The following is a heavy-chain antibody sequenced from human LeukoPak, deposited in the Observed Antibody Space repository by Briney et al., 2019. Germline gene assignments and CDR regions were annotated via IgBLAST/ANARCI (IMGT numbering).Heavy chain of an antibody. Sequence: GGSLRLSCAASGFTFSGSAMHWVRQASGKGLEWVGRIRSKANSYATAYAASVKGRFTISRDDSKNTAYLQMNSLKTEDTAVYYCAKRTPGEAFDIWGQGTMVTVSS. CDR1: GFTFSGSA. J-gene: IGHJ3*02. CDR2: IRSKANSYAT. CDR3: AKRTPGEAFDI. V-gene: IGHV3-73*01.